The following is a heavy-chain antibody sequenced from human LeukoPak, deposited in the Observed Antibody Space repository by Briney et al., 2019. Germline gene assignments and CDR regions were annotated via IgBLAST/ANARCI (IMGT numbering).Heavy chain of an antibody. Sequence: AXVKVSCKASGYTFTSYYMHWVRQAPGQGLEWMGIINPSGGSTSYAQKFQGRVTMTRDTSTSTVYMELSSLRSEDTAVYYCARDRLMGTFDYWGQGTLVTVSS. J-gene: IGHJ4*02. D-gene: IGHD3-16*01. V-gene: IGHV1-46*01. CDR2: INPSGGST. CDR3: ARDRLMGTFDY. CDR1: GYTFTSYY.